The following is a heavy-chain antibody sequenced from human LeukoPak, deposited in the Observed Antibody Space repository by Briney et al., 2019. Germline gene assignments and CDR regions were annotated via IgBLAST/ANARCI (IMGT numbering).Heavy chain of an antibody. J-gene: IGHJ4*02. CDR2: ISYDGSNK. CDR1: GFTFSSYA. D-gene: IGHD2-2*01. CDR3: ARDPIVVVPAATTYYFDY. V-gene: IGHV3-30-3*01. Sequence: GGSLRLSCAASGFTFSSYAMHWVRQAPGKGLEWVAVISYDGSNKYYADSVTGRFTISRDNSKNTLYLQMNSLRAEDTAVYYCARDPIVVVPAATTYYFDYWGQGTLVTVSS.